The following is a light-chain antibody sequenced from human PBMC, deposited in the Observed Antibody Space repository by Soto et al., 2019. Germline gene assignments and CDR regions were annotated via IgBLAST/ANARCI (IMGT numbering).Light chain of an antibody. CDR3: QQYSGWPLT. J-gene: IGKJ3*01. V-gene: IGKV3-15*01. CDR2: DAS. CDR1: QNVRNN. Sequence: EIVMTQSPATLSVSPGEGATLSCRASQNVRNNCLAWYQQKSGQAPRLLIYDASTRATGIPARFSGSGSGTAFTLTISSLQSEDLAVYFCQQYSGWPLTFGPGTKVDI.